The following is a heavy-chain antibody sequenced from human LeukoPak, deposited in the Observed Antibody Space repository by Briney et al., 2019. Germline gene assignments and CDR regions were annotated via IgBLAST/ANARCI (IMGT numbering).Heavy chain of an antibody. D-gene: IGHD4-11*01. V-gene: IGHV4-31*03. CDR3: AWGTVTTQNYYFDY. J-gene: IGHJ4*02. CDR1: GGSISSGGYY. Sequence: PSQTLSLTCTVSGGSISSGGYYWSWIRPHPGKGLEWIGYIYYSGSTYYNPSLKSRVTISVDTSKNQFSLKLSSVTAADTAVYYCAWGTVTTQNYYFDYWGQGTLVTVSS. CDR2: IYYSGST.